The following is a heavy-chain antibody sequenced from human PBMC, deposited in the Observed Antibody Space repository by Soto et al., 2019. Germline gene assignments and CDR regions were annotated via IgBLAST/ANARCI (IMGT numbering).Heavy chain of an antibody. V-gene: IGHV4-34*01. Sequence: QVQLQQWGAGLLKPSETLSLTCAVYGGSFSGYYWSWIRQPPGKGLEWIGEINHSGSTNYNPSLKSRVTISVDTSKNQFSLKLSSVTAADTAVYYCARGILRDPHAGREGYYFDYWGQGTLVTVSS. CDR2: INHSGST. D-gene: IGHD4-17*01. J-gene: IGHJ4*02. CDR3: ARGILRDPHAGREGYYFDY. CDR1: GGSFSGYY.